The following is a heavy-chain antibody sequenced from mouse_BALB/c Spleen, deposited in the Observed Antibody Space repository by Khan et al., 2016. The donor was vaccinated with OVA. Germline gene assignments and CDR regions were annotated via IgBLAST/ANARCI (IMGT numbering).Heavy chain of an antibody. D-gene: IGHD3-3*01. J-gene: IGHJ4*01. V-gene: IGHV1-18*01. CDR3: ARDAGRY. CDR1: GYTFPEYT. CDR2: INPKNGGT. Sequence: EVQLQESGPELVKPGASVKISCKTSGYTFPEYTVHWVKQSLGKSLDWIGVINPKNGGTAYNQKFKGKATLAVDKSSSTAYMEFRNLTSEDSAVYYGARDAGRYWGQGTSVTVAS.